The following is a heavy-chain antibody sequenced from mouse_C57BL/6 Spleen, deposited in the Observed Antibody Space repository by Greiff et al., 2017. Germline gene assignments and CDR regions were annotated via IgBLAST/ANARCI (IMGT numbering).Heavy chain of an antibody. V-gene: IGHV7-3*01. CDR2: IRNKANGYTT. Sequence: EVKVEESGGGLVQPGGSLSLSCAASGFTFTDYYMSWVRQPPGKALEWLGFIRNKANGYTTEYSASVKGRFTISRDNSQSILYLQMNALRAEDSATYYGARGGLNPFDYWGQGTTLTVSS. J-gene: IGHJ2*01. CDR1: GFTFTDYY. CDR3: ARGGLNPFDY.